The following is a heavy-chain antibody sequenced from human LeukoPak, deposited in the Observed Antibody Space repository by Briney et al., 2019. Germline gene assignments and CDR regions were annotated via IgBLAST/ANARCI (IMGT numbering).Heavy chain of an antibody. Sequence: PGGSLRLSCAASGFTVSSNYMSWVRQAPGKGLECVSAIYSDGTTYYADSVKGRFTISRDKSKNTLYLQMNILRAEDTAVYYCAVYYYGSGSQKRYYYYMDVWGKGTTVTVSS. CDR2: IYSDGTT. V-gene: IGHV3-53*01. CDR1: GFTVSSNY. CDR3: AVYYYGSGSQKRYYYYMDV. D-gene: IGHD3-10*01. J-gene: IGHJ6*03.